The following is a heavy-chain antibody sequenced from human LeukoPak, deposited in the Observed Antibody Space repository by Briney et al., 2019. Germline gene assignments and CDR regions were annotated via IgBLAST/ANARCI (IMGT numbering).Heavy chain of an antibody. V-gene: IGHV3-23*01. Sequence: GGSLRLSCAASRFTFSSYARSWVRQDPGKGLEWVSAISGSGGSTYYADSVKGRFTSSRDNSKNTLYLQMNSLRAEDTAVYYCLSGGWSGSDIWGQGTMVTVSS. D-gene: IGHD6-19*01. CDR3: LSGGWSGSDI. J-gene: IGHJ3*02. CDR2: ISGSGGST. CDR1: RFTFSSYA.